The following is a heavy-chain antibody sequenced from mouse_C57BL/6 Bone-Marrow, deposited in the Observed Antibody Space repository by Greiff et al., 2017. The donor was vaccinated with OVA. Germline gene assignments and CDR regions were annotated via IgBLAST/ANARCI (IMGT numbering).Heavy chain of an antibody. CDR1: GYTFTSYG. Sequence: QVQLKQSGAELARPGASVKLSCKASGYTFTSYGISWVKQRTGQGLEWIGEIYPRSGNTYYNEKFKGKATLTADKSSSTAYMKLRSLTSEDSAVDFCARRSLYYGSPYWYFDVWGTGTTVTVSS. J-gene: IGHJ1*03. CDR3: ARRSLYYGSPYWYFDV. D-gene: IGHD1-1*01. V-gene: IGHV1-81*01. CDR2: IYPRSGNT.